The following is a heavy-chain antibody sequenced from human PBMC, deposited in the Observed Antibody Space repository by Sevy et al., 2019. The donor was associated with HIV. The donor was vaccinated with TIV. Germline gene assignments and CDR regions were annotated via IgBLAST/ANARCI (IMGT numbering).Heavy chain of an antibody. CDR3: ARDTTTPIWFGVRGVMEGYYGMDV. Sequence: GGSLRLSCAASGFTFSSYAMHWVRQAPGKGLEWVAVISYDGSNKYYADSVKGRFTISRDNSKNTLYLQMNSLRAEDTVVYYCARDTTTPIWFGVRGVMEGYYGMDVWGQGTTVTVSS. D-gene: IGHD3-10*01. CDR2: ISYDGSNK. CDR1: GFTFSSYA. V-gene: IGHV3-30*04. J-gene: IGHJ6*02.